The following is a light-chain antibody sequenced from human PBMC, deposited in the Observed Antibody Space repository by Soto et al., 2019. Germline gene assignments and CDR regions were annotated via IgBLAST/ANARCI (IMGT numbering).Light chain of an antibody. Sequence: SYELTQPPSVSVSPGQTASITCSGDKLGDQYASWYQLKPGQSPVLVIYQDSKRPSGIPERFSGSNSGNTATLTISGTQAMDEADYYCQAWDSSTVVFGGGTKVTVL. J-gene: IGLJ2*01. CDR1: KLGDQY. CDR2: QDS. V-gene: IGLV3-1*01. CDR3: QAWDSSTVV.